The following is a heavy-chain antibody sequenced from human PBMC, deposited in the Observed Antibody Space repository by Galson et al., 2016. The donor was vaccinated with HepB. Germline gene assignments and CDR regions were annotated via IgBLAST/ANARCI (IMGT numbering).Heavy chain of an antibody. CDR3: VRDSVAGMDY. CDR2: IAYDGSNQ. J-gene: IGHJ4*02. D-gene: IGHD6-19*01. CDR1: GFSFSTFA. Sequence: SLRLSCAASGFSFSTFAMHWVRQAPGKGLESAALIAYDGSNQYHADSVQGRFTISRDNSKNTLFLQMNSLRMEDTATYYCVRDSVAGMDYWGQGTLVTVSS. V-gene: IGHV3-30-3*01.